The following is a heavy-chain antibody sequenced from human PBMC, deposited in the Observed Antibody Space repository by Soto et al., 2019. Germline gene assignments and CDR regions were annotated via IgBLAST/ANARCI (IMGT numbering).Heavy chain of an antibody. Sequence: GESLKISCKGSGYSFTSYWISWVRQMPGKGLEWMGRIDPSDSYTNYSPSFQGHVTISADKSISTAYLQWSSLKASDTAMYYCARLPDYYGSGSYPRGAFDIWGQGTMVTVPS. CDR1: GYSFTSYW. CDR2: IDPSDSYT. J-gene: IGHJ3*02. D-gene: IGHD3-10*01. CDR3: ARLPDYYGSGSYPRGAFDI. V-gene: IGHV5-10-1*01.